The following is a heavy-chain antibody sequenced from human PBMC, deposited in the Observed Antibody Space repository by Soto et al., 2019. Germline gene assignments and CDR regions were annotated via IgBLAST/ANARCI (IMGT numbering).Heavy chain of an antibody. J-gene: IGHJ4*02. D-gene: IGHD6-13*01. CDR2: ISDSGGST. Sequence: PGGSLRLSCAASGFTFSSYAMSWVRQAPGKGLEWVSIISDSGGSTYYADSVKGRFTISRDNFKNMLYLQMNSLRAEDTAIYYCAKKHSSTWPVFDYWGQGTLVTVSS. V-gene: IGHV3-23*01. CDR1: GFTFSSYA. CDR3: AKKHSSTWPVFDY.